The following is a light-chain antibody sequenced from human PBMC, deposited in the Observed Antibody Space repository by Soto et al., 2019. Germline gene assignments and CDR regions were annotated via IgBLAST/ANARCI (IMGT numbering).Light chain of an antibody. CDR3: QHYDTYSGT. J-gene: IGKJ3*01. CDR2: RAS. CDR1: QNINTW. V-gene: IGKV1-5*03. Sequence: DIQMTQSPSTLSASVGDRVTITCRASQNINTWLAWYQQKPGKAPKLLIYRASSLESGVPSRFRGSGSGTEFTLTISSLQPEDFSTYYCQHYDTYSGTFGPGTKVDV.